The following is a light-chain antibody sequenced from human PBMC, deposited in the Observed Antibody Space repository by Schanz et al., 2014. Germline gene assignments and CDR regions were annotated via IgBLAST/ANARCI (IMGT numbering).Light chain of an antibody. CDR1: SSNIRSNT. CDR2: GDN. J-gene: IGLJ3*02. CDR3: QSYDFSLTAWV. V-gene: IGLV1-44*01. Sequence: QSVLTQQPSASGTPGQRITISCSGSSSNIRSNTVNWYQQVPGTAPRLLIYGDNQRPSGVPDRFSGSKSGTSASLAISGLQSEDEADYSCQSYDFSLTAWVFGGGTNLTVL.